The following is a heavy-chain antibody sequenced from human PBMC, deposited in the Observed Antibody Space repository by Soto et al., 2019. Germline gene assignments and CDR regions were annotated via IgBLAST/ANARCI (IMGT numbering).Heavy chain of an antibody. D-gene: IGHD3-22*01. J-gene: IGHJ4*02. Sequence: ASVKVSCKASGYTFTSYGISWVRQAPGQGREWMGWISAYNGNTNYAQKLQGRVTMTTDTSTSTVYLELRSLRSDDSAVYYCAREAFTTFDYWGQGTLVTVSS. CDR2: ISAYNGNT. CDR1: GYTFTSYG. CDR3: AREAFTTFDY. V-gene: IGHV1-18*01.